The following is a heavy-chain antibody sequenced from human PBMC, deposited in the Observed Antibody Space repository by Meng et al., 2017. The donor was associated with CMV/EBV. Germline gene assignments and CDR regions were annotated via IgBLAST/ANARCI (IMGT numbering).Heavy chain of an antibody. CDR1: GGSFSGYY. J-gene: IGHJ4*02. Sequence: QVQLQQGGAGLLKPSEPLSRPCAVYGGSFSGYYWSWIRQPPGKGLEWIGEINHSGSTNYNPSLKSRVTISVDTSKNQFSLKLSSVTAADTAVYYCARESMVRGEDWGQGTLVTVSS. D-gene: IGHD3-10*01. CDR2: INHSGST. CDR3: ARESMVRGED. V-gene: IGHV4-34*01.